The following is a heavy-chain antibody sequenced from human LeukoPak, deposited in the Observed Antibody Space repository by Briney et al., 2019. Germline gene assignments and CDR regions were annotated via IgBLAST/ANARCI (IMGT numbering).Heavy chain of an antibody. V-gene: IGHV3-66*02. J-gene: IGHJ4*02. CDR2: FYSGGSR. CDR1: GFTFSSYS. Sequence: QPGGSLRLSCAASGFTFSSYSMNWVRQAPGKGLEWVSVFYSGGSRYYADSVKGRLTISRDNSKNTLYLQMSSLRTEDTAIYYCVKAQYDFWSGLDYWGQGTLVTVSS. D-gene: IGHD3-3*01. CDR3: VKAQYDFWSGLDY.